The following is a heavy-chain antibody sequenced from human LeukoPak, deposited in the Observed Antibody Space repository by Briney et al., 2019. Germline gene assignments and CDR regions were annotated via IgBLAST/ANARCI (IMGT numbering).Heavy chain of an antibody. J-gene: IGHJ4*02. V-gene: IGHV3-15*01. D-gene: IGHD3-3*01. CDR1: GFTFSNAW. Sequence: PGGSLRLSCAASGFTFSNAWMSWVRQAPGKGLEWVGRIKSKTDGGTTDYAAPVKGRFTISRDDSKNTLYLQMNSLKTEDTAVYYCTTRYYDFWSGYYEAYFDYWGQGTLVTVSS. CDR3: TTRYYDFWSGYYEAYFDY. CDR2: IKSKTDGGTT.